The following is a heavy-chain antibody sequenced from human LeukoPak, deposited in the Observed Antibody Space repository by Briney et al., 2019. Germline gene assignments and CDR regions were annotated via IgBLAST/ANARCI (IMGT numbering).Heavy chain of an antibody. D-gene: IGHD5-18*01. CDR2: ISSSSSYT. J-gene: IGHJ4*02. V-gene: IGHV3-21*01. Sequence: GGSLRLSCAASGFTFSSYNMNWVRQAPGKGLECVSSISSSSSYTYYAASVKGRFTISRDNAKNSLYLQMNSLRAEDTAVYYCARDQNTYGYCYFDYWGQGTLVTASS. CDR1: GFTFSSYN. CDR3: ARDQNTYGYCYFDY.